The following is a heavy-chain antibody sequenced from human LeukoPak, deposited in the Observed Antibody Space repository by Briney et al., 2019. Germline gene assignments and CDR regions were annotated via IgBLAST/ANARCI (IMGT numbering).Heavy chain of an antibody. CDR1: GYTFTSYY. CDR2: SNPSGGST. J-gene: IGHJ4*02. V-gene: IGHV1-46*01. CDR3: PRAGTTVTLGIDYFDY. Sequence: ASVKVSCKASGYTFTSYYMHWVRQAPGQGLEWMGISNPSGGSTSYAQKFQRRVTITRDTSTRTVYMQRGSLRSAGTPGCFFPRAGTTVTLGIDYFDYWGKGTLVTVSS. D-gene: IGHD4-17*01.